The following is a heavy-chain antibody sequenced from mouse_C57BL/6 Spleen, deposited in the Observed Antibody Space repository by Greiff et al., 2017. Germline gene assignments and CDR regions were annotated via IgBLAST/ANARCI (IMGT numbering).Heavy chain of an antibody. CDR2: ISYDGSN. V-gene: IGHV3-6*01. Sequence: VQLKESGPGLVKPSQSLSLTCSVTGYSITSGYYWNWIRQFPGNKLEWMGYISYDGSNNYNPSLKNRISITRDTSKNQFFLKLNSVTTEDTATYYCARDDYGSSYPFAYWGQGTLVTVSA. J-gene: IGHJ3*01. D-gene: IGHD1-1*01. CDR3: ARDDYGSSYPFAY. CDR1: GYSITSGYY.